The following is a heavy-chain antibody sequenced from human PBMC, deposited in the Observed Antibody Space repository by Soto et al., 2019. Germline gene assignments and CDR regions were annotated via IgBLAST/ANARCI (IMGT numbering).Heavy chain of an antibody. D-gene: IGHD3-22*01. V-gene: IGHV3-23*02. J-gene: IGHJ5*02. CDR3: STNYYDRSGYDNWFDP. CDR2: ISGGGTST. Sequence: GGSLRLSCAASGFTFSSHAMSWVRQAPGKGLEWVSAISGGGTSTHYVDSVKGRFTISRDDSKSIAYLQMNSLKTEDTAVYYCSTNYYDRSGYDNWFDPWGQGTLVTVSS. CDR1: GFTFSSHA.